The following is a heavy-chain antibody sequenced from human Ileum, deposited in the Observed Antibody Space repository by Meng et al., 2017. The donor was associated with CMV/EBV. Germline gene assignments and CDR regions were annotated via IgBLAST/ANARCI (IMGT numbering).Heavy chain of an antibody. Sequence: GGSLRLSCAASGFSFSSYWMSWVRQAPGKGLEWVANIKQDGSEKYYVDSVKGRFTISSDNAKNSLFLQMNSVKAEDTAVYYCAREREGYDDCWSGYYGYWGHGKLV. CDR2: IKQDGSEK. J-gene: IGHJ4*01. CDR1: GFSFSSYW. CDR3: AREREGYDDCWSGYYGY. D-gene: IGHD3-3*01. V-gene: IGHV3-7*01.